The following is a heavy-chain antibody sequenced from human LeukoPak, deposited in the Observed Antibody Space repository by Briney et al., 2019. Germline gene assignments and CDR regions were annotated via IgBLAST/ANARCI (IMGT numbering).Heavy chain of an antibody. CDR3: ARGHNWNLDY. CDR1: GESFSGYY. D-gene: IGHD1-20*01. J-gene: IGHJ4*02. Sequence: SETLSLTCAVYGESFSGYYWSWIRQPPGKGLEWIGEINHGGSTKYTPSLTGRVTISVDTSKNQFSLKLTSVTAADTAVYYCARGHNWNLDYWGQETLVTISS. CDR2: INHGGST. V-gene: IGHV4-34*01.